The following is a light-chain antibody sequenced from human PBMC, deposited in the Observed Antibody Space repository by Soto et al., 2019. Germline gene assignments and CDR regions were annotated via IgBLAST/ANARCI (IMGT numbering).Light chain of an antibody. CDR2: SAS. J-gene: IGKJ1*01. CDR3: QQYDNYSGT. CDR1: QSVSSW. Sequence: DIPMTQSPSILSASVGDRVTITCRASQSVSSWLAWYQQKPGNVPKLLIYSASTLQSGVPSRFSGSGSGTEFTLTISSLQPDDFATYCCQQYDNYSGTFGQGTRVEIK. V-gene: IGKV1-5*01.